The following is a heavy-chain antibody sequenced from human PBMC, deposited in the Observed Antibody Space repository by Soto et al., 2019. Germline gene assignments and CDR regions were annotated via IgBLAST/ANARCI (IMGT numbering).Heavy chain of an antibody. D-gene: IGHD4-17*01. Sequence: VQPGGSLRLSCATSGFTFNSYSMNWVRQAPGKGLERVSSISSSSSYIYYADSVKGRFTISRDNAKNSLYLQMNSLRAEGTAVYYCARDLSFSRPVTVTTERNYYYGMDVWGQGTTVTVSS. J-gene: IGHJ6*02. CDR2: ISSSSSYI. V-gene: IGHV3-21*01. CDR1: GFTFNSYS. CDR3: ARDLSFSRPVTVTTERNYYYGMDV.